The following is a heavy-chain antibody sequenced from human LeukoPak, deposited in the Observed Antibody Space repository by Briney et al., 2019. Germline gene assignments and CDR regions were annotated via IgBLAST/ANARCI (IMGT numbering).Heavy chain of an antibody. V-gene: IGHV3-30*04. CDR1: GFTFSSYA. CDR2: ISYDGSNK. CDR3: ARGRKIYSNSDFDY. D-gene: IGHD4-11*01. J-gene: IGHJ4*02. Sequence: GGSLRLSCAASGFTFSSYAMHWVRQTPGKGLEWVAVISYDGSNKYYADSVKGRFTISRDNAKNSLYLQMNSLRAEDTALYYCARGRKIYSNSDFDYWGQGTLVTVSS.